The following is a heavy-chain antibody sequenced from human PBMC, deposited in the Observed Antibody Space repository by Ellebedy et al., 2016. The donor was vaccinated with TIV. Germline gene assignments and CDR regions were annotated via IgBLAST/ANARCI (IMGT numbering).Heavy chain of an antibody. CDR1: GFTFSSYA. V-gene: IGHV3-64D*09. D-gene: IGHD1-26*01. Sequence: GESLKISCSASGFTFSSYAMHWVRRAPGKGLEYVSAISSNGGSTYYADSVKGRFTISRDNSKNTLYLQMSSLRAEDTAVYYCVHGSYDAFDYWGQGTLVTVSS. CDR3: VHGSYDAFDY. CDR2: ISSNGGST. J-gene: IGHJ4*02.